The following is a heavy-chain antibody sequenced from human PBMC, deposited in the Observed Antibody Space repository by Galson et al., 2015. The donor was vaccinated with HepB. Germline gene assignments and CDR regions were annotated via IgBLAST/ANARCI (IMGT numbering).Heavy chain of an antibody. CDR1: GYTFTSYG. J-gene: IGHJ5*02. Sequence: SVKVSCKASGYTFTSYGISWVRQAPGQGLEWMGWISAYNGNTNYAQKLQGRVTMTTDTSTSTAYMELRSLRSDDTAVYYCARDHNSGYSSGWFDPWGQGTLVTVSS. V-gene: IGHV1-18*04. CDR3: ARDHNSGYSSGWFDP. CDR2: ISAYNGNT. D-gene: IGHD5-12*01.